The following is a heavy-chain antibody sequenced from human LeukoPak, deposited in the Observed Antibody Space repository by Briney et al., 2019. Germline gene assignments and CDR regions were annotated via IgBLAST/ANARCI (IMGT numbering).Heavy chain of an antibody. CDR3: ARVAGYGDYVY. D-gene: IGHD4-17*01. J-gene: IGHJ4*02. CDR2: IYTSGST. CDR1: GGSISSGSYY. V-gene: IGHV4-61*02. Sequence: SQTLSLTCTVSGGSISSGSYYWGWIRQPAGKGLEWIGRIYTSGSTNYNPSLKSRVTISVDTPKNQFSLKLSSVTAADTAVYYCARVAGYGDYVYWGQGTLVTVSS.